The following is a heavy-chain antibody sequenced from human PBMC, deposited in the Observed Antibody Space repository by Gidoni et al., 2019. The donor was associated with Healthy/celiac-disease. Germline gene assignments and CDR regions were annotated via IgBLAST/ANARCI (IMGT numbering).Heavy chain of an antibody. J-gene: IGHJ5*02. CDR3: ARQAHIVVVPAAIEYPNWFDP. D-gene: IGHD2-2*01. CDR2: IYYSGGT. V-gene: IGHV4-39*01. CDR1: GGSISSSSYY. Sequence: QLQLQESCPGLVKPSETLSLTCTVSGGSISSSSYYWGWIRQPPGKGLEWLGSIYYSGGTYYNPSLKIRFTISVDTSKNQFSLKLSSVTAADTAVYYCARQAHIVVVPAAIEYPNWFDPWGQGTLVTVSS.